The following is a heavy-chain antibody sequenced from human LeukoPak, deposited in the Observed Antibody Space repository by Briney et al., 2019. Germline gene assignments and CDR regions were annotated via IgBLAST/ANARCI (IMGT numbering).Heavy chain of an antibody. J-gene: IGHJ4*02. Sequence: PGRTLRLFCSACGLTFSVHAATCAPDPPAKGLEWVGFIPKKANGGTADYAASMKGRSIISRDDSKTIAYLKMNRLNSEDTAVYYCSRAYSTGWLGINDYWGQGAQVTVSS. CDR3: SRAYSTGWLGINDY. V-gene: IGHV3-49*04. CDR1: GLTFSVHA. D-gene: IGHD6-19*01. CDR2: IPKKANGGTA.